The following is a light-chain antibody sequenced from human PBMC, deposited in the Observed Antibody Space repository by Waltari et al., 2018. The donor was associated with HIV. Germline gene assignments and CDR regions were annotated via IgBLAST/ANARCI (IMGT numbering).Light chain of an antibody. CDR2: SNI. CDR3: SAWDASLGAWM. Sequence: AVLTHHPSASATPRRRITTSCPGCTSHMAPHTITCYLQLPGTTPRHLMHSNIQRPAGVPDRFSGSRSGTSASLAISGLQSEDEADYYCSAWDASLGAWMFGGGTKLTVL. CDR1: TSHMAPHT. V-gene: IGLV1-44*01. J-gene: IGLJ3*02.